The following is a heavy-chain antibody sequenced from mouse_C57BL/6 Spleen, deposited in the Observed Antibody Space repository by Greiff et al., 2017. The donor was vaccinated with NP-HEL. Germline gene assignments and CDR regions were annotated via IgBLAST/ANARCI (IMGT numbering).Heavy chain of an antibody. CDR2: IYPGDGDT. J-gene: IGHJ2*01. V-gene: IGHV1-80*01. Sequence: QVQLKQSGAELVKPGASVKISCKASGYAFSSYWMNWVKQRPGKGLEWIGQIYPGDGDTNYNGKFKGKATLTADKSSSTAYMQLSSLTSEDSAVYFCARFQTGTGWYFDYWGQGTTLTVSS. D-gene: IGHD4-1*01. CDR3: ARFQTGTGWYFDY. CDR1: GYAFSSYW.